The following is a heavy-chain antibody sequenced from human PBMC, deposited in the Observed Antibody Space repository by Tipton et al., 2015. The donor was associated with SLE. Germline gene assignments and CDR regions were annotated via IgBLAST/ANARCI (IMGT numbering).Heavy chain of an antibody. Sequence: TLSLTCTVSGVSISSPGYYWSWIRQPAGKGLEWIGRIYSSANTNYNPSLKSRVTISVDTSKNQFSLTLNSVTAADTAVYYCARALWVDKDIAEVPPAIRVRAFDIWGQGTMVTVSS. CDR1: GVSISSPGYY. CDR2: IYSSANT. D-gene: IGHD2-2*01. J-gene: IGHJ3*02. CDR3: ARALWVDKDIAEVPPAIRVRAFDI. V-gene: IGHV4-61*02.